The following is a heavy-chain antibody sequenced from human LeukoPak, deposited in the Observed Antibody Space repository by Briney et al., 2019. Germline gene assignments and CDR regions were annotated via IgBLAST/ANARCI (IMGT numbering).Heavy chain of an antibody. Sequence: GGSLRLSCAPSGFTFNGFWMSWVRQAPGKGLEWVANIKQDGSDIYYLGSVRGRFTISRDNAMNSLYLQMNSLRAEDTAVYYCTRDALYGDPSYYYMDVWGKGTTVTVSS. D-gene: IGHD4-17*01. CDR2: IKQDGSDI. CDR3: TRDALYGDPSYYYMDV. J-gene: IGHJ6*03. V-gene: IGHV3-7*01. CDR1: GFTFNGFW.